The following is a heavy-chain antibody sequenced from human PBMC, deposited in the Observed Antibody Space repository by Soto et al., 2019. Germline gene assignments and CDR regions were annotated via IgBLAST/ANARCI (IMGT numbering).Heavy chain of an antibody. CDR3: TKGGYDLIYYFGMDV. J-gene: IGHJ6*02. D-gene: IGHD5-12*01. CDR1: GFTFHEYA. CDR2: ISSDGDTI. Sequence: EVQLIESGGGWVQPGTSLRVSCAASGFTFHEYAMHWVRQAPGKGLEWVSGISSDGDTIAYADSVQGRFTVFRDNAKNSLNLQMNSLRAEDTALYYCTKGGYDLIYYFGMDVWGQGTTVTVSS. V-gene: IGHV3-9*01.